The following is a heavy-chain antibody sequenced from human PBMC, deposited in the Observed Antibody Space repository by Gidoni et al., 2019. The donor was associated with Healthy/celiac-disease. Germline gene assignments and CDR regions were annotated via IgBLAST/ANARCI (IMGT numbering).Heavy chain of an antibody. CDR1: GFTFSSYS. J-gene: IGHJ4*02. V-gene: IGHV3-21*01. CDR3: ARDRQRGLQSRWSVDY. D-gene: IGHD2-15*01. CDR2: ISSSSSYI. Sequence: EVQLVESGGGLVKPGGSLRLFCAASGFTFSSYSMNWVRQAPGKGLVWVSSISSSSSYIYYADSVKGRFTISRDNAKNSLYLQMNSLRAEDTAVYYCARDRQRGLQSRWSVDYWGQGTLVTVSS.